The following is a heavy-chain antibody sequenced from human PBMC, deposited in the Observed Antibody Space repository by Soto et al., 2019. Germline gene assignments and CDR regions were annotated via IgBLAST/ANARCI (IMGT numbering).Heavy chain of an antibody. Sequence: TSAEVSWEDSLFSITICAVQWVRQARGQRLEWIGWIVVGSGNTNYAQKFQERVTITRDMSTSTAYMELSSLRSEDTAVYYCAREVKWFGELTPYYYYGMDVWGQGTTVTVSS. CDR1: LFSITICA. CDR3: AREVKWFGELTPYYYYGMDV. D-gene: IGHD3-10*01. CDR2: IVVGSGNT. J-gene: IGHJ6*02. V-gene: IGHV1-58*01.